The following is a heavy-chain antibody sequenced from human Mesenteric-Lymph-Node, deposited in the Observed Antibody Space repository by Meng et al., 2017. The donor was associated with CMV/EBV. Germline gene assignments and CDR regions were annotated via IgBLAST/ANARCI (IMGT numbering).Heavy chain of an antibody. V-gene: IGHV4-61*01. CDR2: IYYSGGP. CDR3: ASRTVTSGYGMDV. J-gene: IGHJ6*02. Sequence: SETLSLTCTVSGVSVSTGIYYWSWIRQPPGKGLEWIGYIYYSGGPNYNPSLKSRVTISADRSKNRFSLKLSSVTAADTTVYYCASRTVTSGYGMDVWGQGTTVTVS. D-gene: IGHD4-11*01. CDR1: GVSVSTGIYY.